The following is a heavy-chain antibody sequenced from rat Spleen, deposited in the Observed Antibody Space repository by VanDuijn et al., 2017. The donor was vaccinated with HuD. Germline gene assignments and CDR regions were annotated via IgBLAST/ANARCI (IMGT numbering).Heavy chain of an antibody. D-gene: IGHD1-6*01. CDR1: GFTFNNYW. J-gene: IGHJ3*01. CDR3: ATGPRILRLDWFAY. CDR2: ITNAAGKV. Sequence: EVQLVESGGGLVQPGRSLKLSCVASGFTFNNYWMTWIRQAPGKGLEWVASITNAAGKVHYPDSVKGRFTISRDNAKSTLYLQMDSLRSEDTATYYCATGPRILRLDWFAYWGQGTLVTVSS. V-gene: IGHV5-31*01.